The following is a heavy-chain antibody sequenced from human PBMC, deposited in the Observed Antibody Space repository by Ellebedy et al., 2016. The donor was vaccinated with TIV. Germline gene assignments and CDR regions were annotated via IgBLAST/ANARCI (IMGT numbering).Heavy chain of an antibody. CDR1: GYTFNSYE. D-gene: IGHD3-16*01. J-gene: IGHJ5*02. CDR2: VNPNSGKT. V-gene: IGHV1-8*01. Sequence: AASVKVSCKASGYTFNSYEIYWVRQAPGQGLECVGWVNPNSGKTDFAQNFQGRVTLTTNTSITTAYMELSSLTSEDTAVYYCARGNDYDINAYPGFDPWGQGTLVTVSS. CDR3: ARGNDYDINAYPGFDP.